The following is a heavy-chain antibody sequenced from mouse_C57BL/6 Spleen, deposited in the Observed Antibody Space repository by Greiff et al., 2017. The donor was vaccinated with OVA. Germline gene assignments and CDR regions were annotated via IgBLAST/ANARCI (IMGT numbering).Heavy chain of an antibody. CDR2: IYPGDGDT. V-gene: IGHV1-82*01. CDR3: ARPQTAQATGFAY. D-gene: IGHD3-2*02. J-gene: IGHJ3*01. Sequence: VQLVESGPELVKPGASVKISCKASGYAFSSSWMNWVKQRPGKGLEWIGRIYPGDGDTNYNGKFKGKATLTADKSSSTAYMQLSSLTSEDSAVYFCARPQTAQATGFAYWGQGTLVTVSA. CDR1: GYAFSSSW.